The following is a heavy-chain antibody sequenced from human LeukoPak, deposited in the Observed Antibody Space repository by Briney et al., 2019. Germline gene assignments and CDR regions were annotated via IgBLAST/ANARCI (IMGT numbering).Heavy chain of an antibody. CDR1: GYTFTSYG. CDR2: ISAYNGNT. V-gene: IGHV1-18*01. D-gene: IGHD3-22*01. Sequence: ASVKVSCKASGYTFTSYGISWVRQAPGQGLEWMGWISAYNGNTNYTQQLQGRVTMTTDTSTSTAYMELRSLRSDDTAVYYCANLAFDSSGHGDAFDIWGQGTMVTVSS. J-gene: IGHJ3*02. CDR3: ANLAFDSSGHGDAFDI.